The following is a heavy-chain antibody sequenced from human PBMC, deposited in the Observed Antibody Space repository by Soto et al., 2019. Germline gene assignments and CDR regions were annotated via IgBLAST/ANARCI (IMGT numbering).Heavy chain of an antibody. CDR2: ISAYTGNT. Sequence: QVQLVQSGAEVKKPGASVKVSCKASGYTFTSYGISWVRQAPGQGLEWMGWISAYTGNTNYAQKLQGRVTMTTDTSTSTAYMELRSLRSDDTAVYYFARVGLRYSSRWLGVDAFDIWGQGTMVTVSS. V-gene: IGHV1-18*04. CDR3: ARVGLRYSSRWLGVDAFDI. J-gene: IGHJ3*02. CDR1: GYTFTSYG. D-gene: IGHD6-19*01.